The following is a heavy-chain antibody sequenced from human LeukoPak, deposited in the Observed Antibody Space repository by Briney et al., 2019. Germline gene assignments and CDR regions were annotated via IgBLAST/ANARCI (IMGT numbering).Heavy chain of an antibody. J-gene: IGHJ5*02. D-gene: IGHD3-16*01. CDR2: IIPILGIA. CDR1: GGTFSSYA. V-gene: IGHV1-69*04. CDR3: ARVGGHPGGCKRTSNWFDP. Sequence: GASVKVSCKASGGTFSSYAISWVRQAPGQGLEWMGRIIPILGIANYAQKFQGRVTITAGKSTSTAYMELSSLRSEDTAVYYCARVGGHPGGCKRTSNWFDPWGQGTLVTVSS.